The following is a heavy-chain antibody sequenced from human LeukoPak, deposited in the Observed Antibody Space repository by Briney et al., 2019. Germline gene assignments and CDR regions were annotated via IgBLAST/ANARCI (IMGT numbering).Heavy chain of an antibody. V-gene: IGHV1-58*01. CDR1: GFTFTSSA. CDR2: IVVGSGNT. J-gene: IGHJ3*02. D-gene: IGHD3-10*01. CDR3: ARVPTPRGPAFDI. Sequence: SVKVSCKASGFTFTSSAVQWARQARGQRLEWIGWIVVGSGNTNYAQKFQGRVTITADESTSTAYMELSSLRSEDTAVYYCARVPTPRGPAFDIWGQGTMVTVSS.